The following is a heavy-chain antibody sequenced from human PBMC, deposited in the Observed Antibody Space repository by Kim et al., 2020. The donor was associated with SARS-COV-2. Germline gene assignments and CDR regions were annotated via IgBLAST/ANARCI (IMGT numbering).Heavy chain of an antibody. J-gene: IGHJ4*02. V-gene: IGHV3-30*18. CDR2: LSFVGSNK. Sequence: GGSLRLSCTASGFTFSHFGMHWVRQAPGKGLGWVAVLSFVGSNKYYADSVKGRFTVSRDNSKTTRFLQMDSLKPKTTAVYFCAKDVYSNNGFFDSWAQG. D-gene: IGHD4-4*01. CDR1: GFTFSHFG. CDR3: AKDVYSNNGFFDS.